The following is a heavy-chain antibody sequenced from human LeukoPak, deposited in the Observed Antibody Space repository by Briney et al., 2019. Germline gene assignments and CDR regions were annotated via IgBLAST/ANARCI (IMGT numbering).Heavy chain of an antibody. CDR3: VREADRFLGYGMDV. CDR1: GFSFSNYG. Sequence: GGSLRLSCAASGFSFSNYGMQWVRQAPGKGLEWVAIIWPDVNNKYYVDSVKGRFTISRDNSKNTLYLQMNSLRVEDTAVYYCVREADRFLGYGMDVWGQGTTVTVSS. CDR2: IWPDVNNK. D-gene: IGHD2-15*01. J-gene: IGHJ6*02. V-gene: IGHV3-33*01.